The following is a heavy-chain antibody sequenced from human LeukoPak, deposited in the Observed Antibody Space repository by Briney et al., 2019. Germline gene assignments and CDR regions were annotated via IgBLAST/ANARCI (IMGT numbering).Heavy chain of an antibody. CDR3: ARDWYGELTAQPTDRDYYYYYYMDV. Sequence: ASVKVSCKASGYTFTSYGISWVRQAPGQGLDWMGWISAYNGNTNYAQKLQGRVTMTTDTSTSTAYMELRSLRSDDTAVYYCARDWYGELTAQPTDRDYYYYYYMDVWGKGTTVTVSS. CDR2: ISAYNGNT. V-gene: IGHV1-18*01. J-gene: IGHJ6*03. D-gene: IGHD3-10*01. CDR1: GYTFTSYG.